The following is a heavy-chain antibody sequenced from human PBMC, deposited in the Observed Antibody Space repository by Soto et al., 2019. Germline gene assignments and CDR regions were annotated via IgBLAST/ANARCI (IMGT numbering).Heavy chain of an antibody. CDR2: IKQDGSEK. CDR1: GFTFSSYW. D-gene: IGHD2-2*01. V-gene: IGHV3-7*01. Sequence: EVQLVESGGGLVQPGGSLRLSCAASGFTFSSYWMSWVRQAPGKGLEWVANIKQDGSEKYYVDSVKGRFTISRDNAKNSLYLQMNSLRAEDTAVYYCARDYRVPAASNYYYYMDVWGKGTTVTVSS. CDR3: ARDYRVPAASNYYYYMDV. J-gene: IGHJ6*03.